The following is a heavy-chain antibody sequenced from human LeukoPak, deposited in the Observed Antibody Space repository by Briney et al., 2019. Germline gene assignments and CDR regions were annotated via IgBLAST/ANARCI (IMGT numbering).Heavy chain of an antibody. CDR3: ARGGAYGDYGRGYFDL. V-gene: IGHV3-11*05. CDR1: GFTFSDYY. J-gene: IGHJ2*01. D-gene: IGHD4-17*01. Sequence: GGSLRLSCAASGFTFSDYYMSWIRQAPGKGLEWVSYITSSSGYTSYADSVKGRFTISRDNAKNSLYLQMNSLRAEDTAVYYCARGGAYGDYGRGYFDLWGRGTLVTVSS. CDR2: ITSSSGYT.